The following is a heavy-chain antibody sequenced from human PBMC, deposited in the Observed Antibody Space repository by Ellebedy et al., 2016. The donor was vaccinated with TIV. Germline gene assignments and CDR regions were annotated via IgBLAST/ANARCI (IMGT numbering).Heavy chain of an antibody. V-gene: IGHV3-30-3*01. CDR1: GFTFSSYA. D-gene: IGHD4-17*01. Sequence: LSLICAASGFTFSSYAMHWVRQAPGKGLEWVAVISYDGSNKYYADSVKGRFTISRDNSKNTLYLQMNSLRPEDTAVYYCARGGLYGTSVEGFDYWGQGTLVTVSS. CDR2: ISYDGSNK. J-gene: IGHJ4*02. CDR3: ARGGLYGTSVEGFDY.